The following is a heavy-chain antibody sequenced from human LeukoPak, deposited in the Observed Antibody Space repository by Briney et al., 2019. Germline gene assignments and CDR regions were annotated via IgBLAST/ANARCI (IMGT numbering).Heavy chain of an antibody. J-gene: IGHJ4*02. Sequence: GRSLRLSCAASGFTFSSYGMHWVRQAPGKGLEWVAVIWYDGSNKYYADSVKGRFTISRDNSKNTLYLQMNSLRAEDTAVYYCAKASDHWDGSGSYDYWGQGTLVTVSS. CDR3: AKASDHWDGSGSYDY. CDR2: IWYDGSNK. CDR1: GFTFSSYG. V-gene: IGHV3-33*06. D-gene: IGHD3-10*01.